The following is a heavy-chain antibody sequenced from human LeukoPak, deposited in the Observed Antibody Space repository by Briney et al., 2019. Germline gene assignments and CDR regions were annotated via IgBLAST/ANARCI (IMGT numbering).Heavy chain of an antibody. V-gene: IGHV3-49*04. CDR3: TRGITGTKTDY. D-gene: IGHD1-20*01. CDR2: IRSKAYGGTI. CDR1: GFTFGDYA. J-gene: IGHJ4*02. Sequence: GGSLRLSCAASGFTFGDYAMSWVRQAPGKGLEWVGFIRSKAYGGTIEYAASVKGRFTISRDDSKSIAYLQMSSLKTEDTAVYYCTRGITGTKTDYWGQGTLVTVSS.